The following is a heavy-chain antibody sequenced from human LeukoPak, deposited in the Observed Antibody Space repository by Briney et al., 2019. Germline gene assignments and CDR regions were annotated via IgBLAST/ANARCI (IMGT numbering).Heavy chain of an antibody. J-gene: IGHJ3*02. CDR1: GFTLSSYA. Sequence: TGGSLRLSCAASGFTLSSYAMSWVRQAPGKGLEWVSAISGSGGSTYYADSVKGRFTISRDNSKNTLYLQMNSLRAEDTAVYYCAKGMVATILHAFDIWGQGTMVTVSS. CDR3: AKGMVATILHAFDI. D-gene: IGHD5-24*01. V-gene: IGHV3-23*01. CDR2: ISGSGGST.